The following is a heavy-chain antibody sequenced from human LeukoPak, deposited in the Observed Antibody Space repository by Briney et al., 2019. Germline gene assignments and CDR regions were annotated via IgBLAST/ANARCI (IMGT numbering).Heavy chain of an antibody. V-gene: IGHV1-2*02. CDR2: INPNSGGT. CDR3: ARDYDILTGLRY. D-gene: IGHD3-9*01. J-gene: IGHJ4*02. Sequence: ASVKDSRKHSGYIFTDYNMYRVRQAPGQGLEWMGWINPNSGGTNYAQKFQGRVTMTRDTSISTAYMELSSLTSDLTGVFYFARDYDILTGLRYCGQGTLVTVSS. CDR1: GYIFTDYN.